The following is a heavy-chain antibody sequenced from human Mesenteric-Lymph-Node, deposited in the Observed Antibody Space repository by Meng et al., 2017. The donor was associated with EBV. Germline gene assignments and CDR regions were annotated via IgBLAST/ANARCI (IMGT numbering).Heavy chain of an antibody. CDR2: ISFDESNT. Sequence: QVQLVESGGGVVQPGRSLILSCAASGFTFSSYTMHWVRQAPGKGLEWAALISFDESNTYYADSVKGRFTISRDNSKSTLWLQLNSLRPEDTAVYYCARDRSSYGSRSYYLDYWGQGTLVTVSS. CDR1: GFTFSSYT. J-gene: IGHJ4*02. D-gene: IGHD3-10*01. CDR3: ARDRSSYGSRSYYLDY. V-gene: IGHV3-30-3*01.